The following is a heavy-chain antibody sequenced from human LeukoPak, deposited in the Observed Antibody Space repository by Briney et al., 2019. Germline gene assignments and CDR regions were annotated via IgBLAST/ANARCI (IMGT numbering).Heavy chain of an antibody. CDR2: ISGSGGST. CDR3: ARYIVVVPAAFPYYYYGMDV. Sequence: PGGSLRLSCAASGFTFSSYAMSWVRQAPGKGLEWVSAISGSGGSTYYADSVKGRFTISGDNSKNTLYLQMNSLRAEDTAVYYCARYIVVVPAAFPYYYYGMDVWGQGTTVTVSS. D-gene: IGHD2-2*01. V-gene: IGHV3-23*01. CDR1: GFTFSSYA. J-gene: IGHJ6*02.